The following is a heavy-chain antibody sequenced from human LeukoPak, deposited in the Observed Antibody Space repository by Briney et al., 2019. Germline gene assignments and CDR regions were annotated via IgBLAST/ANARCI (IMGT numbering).Heavy chain of an antibody. J-gene: IGHJ4*02. CDR2: IWYDGSNK. Sequence: PGGSLRLSCAASGFTFSSYGMLWVRQAPGKGLEWVAVIWYDGSNKDYADSVKGRFTISRDNSKNTLYLQMNSLRAEDTAVYYCARDFDYGGSYFDYWGQGTLVTVSS. CDR3: ARDFDYGGSYFDY. V-gene: IGHV3-33*01. D-gene: IGHD4-23*01. CDR1: GFTFSSYG.